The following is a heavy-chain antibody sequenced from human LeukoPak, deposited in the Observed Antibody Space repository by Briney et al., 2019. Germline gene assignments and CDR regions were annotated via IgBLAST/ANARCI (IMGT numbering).Heavy chain of an antibody. D-gene: IGHD6-19*01. CDR2: IHRGGNT. V-gene: IGHV3-66*02. CDR3: AMGEGAVAGSFDY. J-gene: IGHJ4*02. CDR1: GFTVSRNY. Sequence: GESLRLSCAASGFTVSRNYMGWVRQAPGKGREWVSVIHRGGNTYYADSVKGRFTISRDNSKNTLYLQMNSLRPEDTAVYYCAMGEGAVAGSFDYWGQGTLVTVSS.